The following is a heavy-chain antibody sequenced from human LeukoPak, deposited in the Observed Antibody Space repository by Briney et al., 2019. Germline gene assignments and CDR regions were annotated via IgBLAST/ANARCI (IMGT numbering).Heavy chain of an antibody. D-gene: IGHD5-18*01. V-gene: IGHV3-48*04. J-gene: IGHJ4*02. Sequence: GGSLRLSCAASGFTFSSYSMNWVRQAPGKGLEWVSYISSSSSTIYYADSVKGRFTISRDNAKNSLYLQMNSLRAEDTAVYYCARDRYSCGSDPVSDYWGQGTLVTVSS. CDR1: GFTFSSYS. CDR2: ISSSSSTI. CDR3: ARDRYSCGSDPVSDY.